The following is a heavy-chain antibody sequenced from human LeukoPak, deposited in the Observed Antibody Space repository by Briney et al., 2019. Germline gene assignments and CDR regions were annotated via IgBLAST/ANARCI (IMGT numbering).Heavy chain of an antibody. CDR3: AGDSGSYYWDIWDY. Sequence: ASVKVSCKVSGYTLTELSMHWVRQARGKGGEGMGGFDPEDGETIYAQKFQGRVTMTEHTSTDTAYMELSSLRSEDTAVYYCAGDSGSYYWDIWDYWGQGTLVTVSS. V-gene: IGHV1-24*01. D-gene: IGHD1-26*01. J-gene: IGHJ4*02. CDR1: GYTLTELS. CDR2: FDPEDGET.